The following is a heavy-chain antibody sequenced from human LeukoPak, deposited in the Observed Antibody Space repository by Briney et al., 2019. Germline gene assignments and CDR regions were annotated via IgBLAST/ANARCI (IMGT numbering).Heavy chain of an antibody. CDR1: GGTFSSYA. J-gene: IGHJ4*02. CDR3: ARLFAGRGYYFDY. V-gene: IGHV1-69*13. Sequence: SVKVSCKASGGTFSSYAISWVRQAPGQGLEWMGGIIPIFGTATYAQKFQGRVTITADESRSTAYMKLSSLRSEDTAVYYCARLFAGRGYYFDYWGEGTLVTVSS. D-gene: IGHD6-13*01. CDR2: IIPIFGTA.